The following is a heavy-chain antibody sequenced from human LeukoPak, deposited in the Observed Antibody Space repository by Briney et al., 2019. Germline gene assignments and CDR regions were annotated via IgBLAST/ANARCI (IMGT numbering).Heavy chain of an antibody. D-gene: IGHD3-9*01. V-gene: IGHV3-53*01. Sequence: GGSLRLSCAASGFPFSSYAMHWVRQAPGKGLEWVSVIYSGGSTYYADSVKGRFTISRDNSKNTLYLQMNSLRAEDTAVYYCWVRYSPDAFDIWGQGTMVTVSS. CDR2: IYSGGST. J-gene: IGHJ3*02. CDR3: WVRYSPDAFDI. CDR1: GFPFSSYA.